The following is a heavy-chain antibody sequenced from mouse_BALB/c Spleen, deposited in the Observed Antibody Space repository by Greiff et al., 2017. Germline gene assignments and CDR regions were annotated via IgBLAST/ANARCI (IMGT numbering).Heavy chain of an antibody. CDR2: IYPGSGST. Sequence: LKQPGSELVRPGASVKLSCKASGYTFTSYWMHWVKQRPGQGLEWIGNIYPGSGSTNYDEKFKSKATLTVDTSSSTAYMQLSSLTSEDSAVYYCTRGGKGGYWYFDVWGAGTTVTVSS. CDR3: TRGGKGGYWYFDV. J-gene: IGHJ1*01. V-gene: IGHV1S22*01. CDR1: GYTFTSYW. D-gene: IGHD1-1*02.